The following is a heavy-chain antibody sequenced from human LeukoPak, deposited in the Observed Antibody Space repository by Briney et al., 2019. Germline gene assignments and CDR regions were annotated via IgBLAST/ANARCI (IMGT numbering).Heavy chain of an antibody. D-gene: IGHD6-13*01. Sequence: PGGSLRLSCAASGFTFSDYYMSWIRQAPGKGLGWVSYISSSGSTIYYADSVKGRFTISRDNAKNSLYLQMNSLRAEDTAVYYCARDGYSSSWYLIDYWGQGTLVTVSS. CDR1: GFTFSDYY. J-gene: IGHJ4*02. V-gene: IGHV3-11*01. CDR2: ISSSGSTI. CDR3: ARDGYSSSWYLIDY.